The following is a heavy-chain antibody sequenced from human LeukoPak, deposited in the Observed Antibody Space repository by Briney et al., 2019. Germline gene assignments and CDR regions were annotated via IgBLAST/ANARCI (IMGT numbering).Heavy chain of an antibody. CDR3: AREYCSSTSCYPDI. J-gene: IGHJ3*02. CDR2: MNPKSGNT. Sequence: ASVKVSCKASGYTFSSYDVNWVRQATGQGLEWMGWMNPKSGNTGHVQKFQGRITMTRNTSINTAYMELSSLRSEDTAVYYCAREYCSSTSCYPDIWGQGTMVTVSS. V-gene: IGHV1-8*01. D-gene: IGHD2-2*01. CDR1: GYTFSSYD.